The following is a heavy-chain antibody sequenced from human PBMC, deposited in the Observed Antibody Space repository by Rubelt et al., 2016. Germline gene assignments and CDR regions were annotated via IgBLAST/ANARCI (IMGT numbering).Heavy chain of an antibody. CDR3: ASGGGNYDY. J-gene: IGHJ4*02. Sequence: VQLVESGGGLVQPGGSLRLSCAGSGFIFSDYWMTWVRQAPGKGLEWVANIKFDGSEKYYVDSMKGRFTISRDNAKNSLYLQMNSLRAEDTAVYFCASGGGNYDYWGQGTLVTVSS. D-gene: IGHD3-10*01. CDR2: IKFDGSEK. CDR1: GFIFSDYW. V-gene: IGHV3-7*01.